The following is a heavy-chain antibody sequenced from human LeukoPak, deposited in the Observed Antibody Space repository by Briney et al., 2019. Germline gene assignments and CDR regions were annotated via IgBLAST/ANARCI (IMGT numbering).Heavy chain of an antibody. Sequence: GGSLRLSCAASGFTFSSYSMNWVRQAPGKGLEWVSSISSSSSYIYYADSVKGRFTISRDNAKNSLYLQMNSLRAEDTAVYYCARGGYDFWNGYSLWGQGTLVTVSS. D-gene: IGHD3-3*01. CDR3: ARGGYDFWNGYSL. J-gene: IGHJ4*02. V-gene: IGHV3-21*01. CDR1: GFTFSSYS. CDR2: ISSSSSYI.